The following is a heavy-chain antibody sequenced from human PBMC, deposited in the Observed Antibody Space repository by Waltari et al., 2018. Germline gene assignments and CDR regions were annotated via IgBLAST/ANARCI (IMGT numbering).Heavy chain of an antibody. Sequence: LVQSGTEVMRPGASVEVSCKIARDAITEHYIHWVRQAPGQGLEWMGWINPNGGATHYAQTFRGTITVTWDTSIITSYMEVGGLRSADTATYLCAREYCGGECRLFDYWGQGTRVIVSS. V-gene: IGHV1-2*02. J-gene: IGHJ4*02. CDR2: INPNGGAT. CDR1: RDAITEHY. CDR3: AREYCGGECRLFDY. D-gene: IGHD2-21*01.